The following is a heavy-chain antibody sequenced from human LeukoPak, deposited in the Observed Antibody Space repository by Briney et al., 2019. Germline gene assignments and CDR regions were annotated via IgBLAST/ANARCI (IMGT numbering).Heavy chain of an antibody. V-gene: IGHV3-23*01. CDR2: ISGSGTKT. CDR1: GFTFSSDA. CDR3: AKEVTSSGWPLAY. Sequence: PGGSLTLSCAASGFTFSSDAMSWIRQAPGEGLDWASGISGSGTKTYYADSVKGRFTISRDNSKNTLYVQMNSLRANDTAVYYCAKEVTSSGWPLAYWGQGALVTVSS. J-gene: IGHJ4*02. D-gene: IGHD6-19*01.